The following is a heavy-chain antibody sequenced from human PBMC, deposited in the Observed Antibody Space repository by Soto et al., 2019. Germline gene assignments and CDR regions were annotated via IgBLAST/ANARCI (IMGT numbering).Heavy chain of an antibody. CDR2: INAGNGNT. V-gene: IGHV1-3*01. Sequence: XSVKVSCKPSGCAFTSYARHLVRQAPGQRLEWMGWINAGNGNTKYSQKFQGRVTITRDTSASKAYMELSSLRSEDTAVYYCAREIGLRLEYLQDWGQGTLVTVPS. J-gene: IGHJ4*02. CDR3: AREIGLRLEYLQD. D-gene: IGHD3-16*01. CDR1: GCAFTSYA.